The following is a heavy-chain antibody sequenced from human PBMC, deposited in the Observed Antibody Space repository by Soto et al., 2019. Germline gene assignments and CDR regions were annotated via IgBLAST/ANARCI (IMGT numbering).Heavy chain of an antibody. CDR1: GYTFTSYD. CDR3: ARRAETNGWNGFGADKYYFDF. J-gene: IGHJ4*02. Sequence: ASVKVSCKASGYTFTSYDIYWVRQATGQGLEWMGWMNPNTGNSGYAQKFQGRVTVTSDTSMNTVHMELSSLRSEDTAVYYCARRAETNGWNGFGADKYYFDFWGQGTLVTSPQ. CDR2: MNPNTGNS. V-gene: IGHV1-8*01. D-gene: IGHD1-1*01.